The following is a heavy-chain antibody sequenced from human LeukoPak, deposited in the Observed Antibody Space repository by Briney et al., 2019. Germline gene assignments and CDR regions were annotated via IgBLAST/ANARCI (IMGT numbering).Heavy chain of an antibody. Sequence: SETLSLTCTVSSGSISSYYWSWIRQPAGKGLEWIGRIYTSGSTNYNPSLKSRVTMSVDTSKNQFSLKLSSVTAADTAVYYCARDLDSSGWYWFDPWGQGTLVTVSS. CDR3: ARDLDSSGWYWFDP. D-gene: IGHD6-19*01. V-gene: IGHV4-4*07. CDR2: IYTSGST. J-gene: IGHJ5*02. CDR1: SGSISSYY.